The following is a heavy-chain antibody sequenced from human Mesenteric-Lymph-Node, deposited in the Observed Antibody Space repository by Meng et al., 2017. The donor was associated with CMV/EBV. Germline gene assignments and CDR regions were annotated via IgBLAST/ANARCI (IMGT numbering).Heavy chain of an antibody. V-gene: IGHV3-66*02. Sequence: GESLKISCAASGFTVSSNYMSWVRQAPGKGLEWVSVIYSGGSTYYADSVKGRFTISRDNSKNTLYLQMNSLRAEDTAVYYCASASVYSSSTDDYWGQGTLVTVSS. CDR2: IYSGGST. CDR3: ASASVYSSSTDDY. D-gene: IGHD6-6*01. J-gene: IGHJ4*02. CDR1: GFTVSSNY.